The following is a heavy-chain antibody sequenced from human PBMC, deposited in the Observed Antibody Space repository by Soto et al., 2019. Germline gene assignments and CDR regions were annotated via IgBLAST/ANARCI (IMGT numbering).Heavy chain of an antibody. CDR3: ARVGYCSGGSCYSGDAFDI. Sequence: SETLSLTCAVYGGSFRGYDWSWIRQPPGKGLEWIGEINHSGSTNYNPSLKSRVTISVDTSKSQFSLKLSSVTAADTAVYYCARVGYCSGGSCYSGDAFDIWGQGTMVTVSS. CDR2: INHSGST. V-gene: IGHV4-34*01. D-gene: IGHD2-15*01. J-gene: IGHJ3*02. CDR1: GGSFRGYD.